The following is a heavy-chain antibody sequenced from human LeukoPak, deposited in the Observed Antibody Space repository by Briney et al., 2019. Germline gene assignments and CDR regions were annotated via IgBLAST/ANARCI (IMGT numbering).Heavy chain of an antibody. CDR2: VFYIGRA. V-gene: IGHV4-59*02. D-gene: IGHD5-24*01. J-gene: IGHJ4*02. CDR1: GASVRSHY. Sequence: SETLSLTCTVSGASVRSHYWSWIRQTPGKGLERICYVFYIGRANYNPSLGSRVAISLDTSKNQFSLRLTAVTAADTAVYYCARRDGDNYDFDYWGQGILVTVSS. CDR3: ARRDGDNYDFDY.